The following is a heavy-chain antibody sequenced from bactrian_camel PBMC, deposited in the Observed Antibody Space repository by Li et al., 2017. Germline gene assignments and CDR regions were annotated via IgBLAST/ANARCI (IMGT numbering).Heavy chain of an antibody. V-gene: IGHV3S53*01. Sequence: HVQLVESGGGSVQAGGSLRLSCTYSGNTFIRNCMGWFRQAEGQQREGVAGIADDGSTSYADSVKGRFTISRDNAKNMLYLQMNSVRTGDTAMYYCAARRGGCIGWERQTMYPYWGQGTQVTVS. CDR3: AARRGGCIGWERQTMYPY. CDR2: IADDGST. D-gene: IGHD2*01. J-gene: IGHJ4*01. CDR1: GNTFIRNC.